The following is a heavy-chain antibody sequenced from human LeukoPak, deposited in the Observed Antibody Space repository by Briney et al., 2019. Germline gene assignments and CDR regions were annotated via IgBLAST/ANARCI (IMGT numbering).Heavy chain of an antibody. CDR3: ATAADYDSSGLDAFDI. CDR2: IYPGDSDT. V-gene: IGHV5-51*01. CDR1: GYSFTSYW. J-gene: IGHJ3*02. Sequence: TGESLKISCKGSGYSFTSYWIGWVRQMPGKGLEWMGIIYPGDSDTRYSPSFQGQVTISADKSISTAYLQWSSLKASDTAMYYCATAADYDSSGLDAFDIWGQGTMVTVSS. D-gene: IGHD3-22*01.